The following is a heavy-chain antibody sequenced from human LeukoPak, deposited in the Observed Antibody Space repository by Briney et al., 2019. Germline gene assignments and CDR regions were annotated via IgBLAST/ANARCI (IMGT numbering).Heavy chain of an antibody. D-gene: IGHD3-3*01. CDR2: ICYSGST. CDR3: ARASLRFLEWLSRRDYYYYYMDV. CDR1: GGSISSHY. Sequence: SETLSLTCTVSGGSISSHYWSWIRQPPGKGLEWIGYICYSGSTNYNPSLKSRVTISVDTSKNQFSLKLSSVTAADTAVYYCARASLRFLEWLSRRDYYYYYMDVWGKGTTVTVSS. J-gene: IGHJ6*03. V-gene: IGHV4-59*11.